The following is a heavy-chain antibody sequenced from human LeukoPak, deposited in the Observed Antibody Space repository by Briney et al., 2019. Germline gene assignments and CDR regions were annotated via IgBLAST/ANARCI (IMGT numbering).Heavy chain of an antibody. V-gene: IGHV4-34*01. CDR1: GGSFSDHY. Sequence: SETLSLTCAVYGGSFSDHYWSWIRQPPGRGLEWIGEINHSGSTNYKSSLKSRVTISLDTSKNQFSLRLSSVTAADTAVYYCWGYTTRGDWFDPWGQGTLVTVSS. CDR2: INHSGST. CDR3: WGYTTRGDWFDP. J-gene: IGHJ5*02. D-gene: IGHD6-13*01.